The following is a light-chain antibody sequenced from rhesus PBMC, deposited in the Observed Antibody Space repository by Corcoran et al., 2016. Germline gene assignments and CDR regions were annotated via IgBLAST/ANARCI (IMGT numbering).Light chain of an antibody. CDR2: GAS. V-gene: IGKV3-10*01. CDR1: QSVSSY. CDR3: YQHSSGYS. J-gene: IGKJ2*01. Sequence: QVILTQSPATLSLSPGERATLSCRASQSVSSYLAWYQQKPGQAPRLLIYGASSTATGIPDRFSGSGSGTDFTLTISSLETEDVGVYHCYQHSSGYSFGQGTKVEIK.